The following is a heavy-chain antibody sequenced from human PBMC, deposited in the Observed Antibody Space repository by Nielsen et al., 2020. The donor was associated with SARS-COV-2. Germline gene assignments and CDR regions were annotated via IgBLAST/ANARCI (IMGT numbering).Heavy chain of an antibody. V-gene: IGHV4-59*13. CDR3: AREDSGSYSAFDY. J-gene: IGHJ4*02. Sequence: SETLSLTCTVSGGSISSYYWGWIRQPPGKGLEWIGYIYYSGSTNYNPSLKSRVTISVDTSKNQFSLKLSSVTAADTAVYYCAREDSGSYSAFDYWGQGTLVTVSS. D-gene: IGHD1-26*01. CDR2: IYYSGST. CDR1: GGSISSYY.